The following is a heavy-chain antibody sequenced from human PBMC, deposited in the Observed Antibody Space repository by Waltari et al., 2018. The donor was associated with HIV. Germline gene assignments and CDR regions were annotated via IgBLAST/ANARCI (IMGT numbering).Heavy chain of an antibody. CDR2: IYYSGRT. J-gene: IGHJ4*02. Sequence: QVQLQESGPGLVKPSETLSLTCTVSGGSISSYYWSWIRQPPGKGLEWIGYIYYSGRTNYNPSLKSRVTISVDTSKNQFSLKLSSVTAADTAVYYCARGQYYYDSTPIGYFDYWGQGTLVTVSS. CDR1: GGSISSYY. V-gene: IGHV4-59*01. CDR3: ARGQYYYDSTPIGYFDY. D-gene: IGHD3-22*01.